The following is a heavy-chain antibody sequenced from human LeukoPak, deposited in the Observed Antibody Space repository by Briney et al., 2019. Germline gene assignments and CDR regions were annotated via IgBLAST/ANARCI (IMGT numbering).Heavy chain of an antibody. CDR3: AKVRQQQPLEQVDY. V-gene: IGHV3-23*01. CDR2: ISGDGVNT. CDR1: GFNFGEFW. D-gene: IGHD6-13*01. Sequence: PEGSLRLSCAASGFNFGEFWMAWVRQAPGKRLEWVSAISGDGVNTYYADSVKGRFTISRDNSKNTLYLQMNSLRAEDTAVYYCAKVRQQQPLEQVDYWGQGTLVTVSS. J-gene: IGHJ4*02.